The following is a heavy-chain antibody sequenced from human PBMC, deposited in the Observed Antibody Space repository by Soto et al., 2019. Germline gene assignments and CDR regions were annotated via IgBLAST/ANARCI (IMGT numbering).Heavy chain of an antibody. D-gene: IGHD2-8*02. V-gene: IGHV3-23*01. Sequence: PGGSLRLSCAASGFICSSYDMSWVRQAPGKGLEWVSTILVGGSTHYEDSVKGRFTISRDGSKNTVYLQMNSLTAGDTAVYYCAKATATGGGAFDVCGQGTRVTVSS. CDR2: ILVGGST. CDR1: GFICSSYD. CDR3: AKATATGGGAFDV. J-gene: IGHJ3*01.